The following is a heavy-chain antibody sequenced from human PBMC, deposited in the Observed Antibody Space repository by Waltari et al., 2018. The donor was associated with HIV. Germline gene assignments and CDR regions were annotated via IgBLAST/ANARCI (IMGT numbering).Heavy chain of an antibody. CDR2: INPSIGYP. J-gene: IGHJ6*02. Sequence: QARLVQSGAQVRTPGSSVKVSCRPSRGTFTDTDSAVSWVRQGPGQTLEWTGGINPSIGYPHYGRGLQDRIKIDAHYSATTAFLTISGLRPADTAIYYCARASSSSNSVIGSSGLDIWGQGTPVIVSS. D-gene: IGHD2-2*03. CDR1: RGTFTDTDSA. CDR3: ARASSSSNSVIGSSGLDI. V-gene: IGHV1-69*12.